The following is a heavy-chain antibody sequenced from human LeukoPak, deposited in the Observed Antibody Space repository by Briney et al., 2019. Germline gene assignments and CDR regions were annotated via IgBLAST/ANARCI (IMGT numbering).Heavy chain of an antibody. CDR2: INHSGST. CDR1: GGSFSGYY. Sequence: SETLSLTCAVYGGSFSGYYWSWIRQPPGKGLEWIGEINHSGSTNYNPSLKSRVTISVDTSKNQFSLKLSSVTAADTPVYYWASPLGYSGYEWFNGFDPWGQGTLVTVSS. CDR3: ASPLGYSGYEWFNGFDP. J-gene: IGHJ5*02. V-gene: IGHV4-34*01. D-gene: IGHD5-12*01.